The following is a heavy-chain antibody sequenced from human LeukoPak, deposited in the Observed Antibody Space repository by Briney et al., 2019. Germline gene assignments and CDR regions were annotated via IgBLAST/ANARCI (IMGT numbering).Heavy chain of an antibody. V-gene: IGHV3-74*01. CDR3: ARDDGWLGWFDP. J-gene: IGHJ5*02. D-gene: IGHD6-19*01. Sequence: GGSLRLSCAASGFTFSSYWMHWGRQAPGKGLVWVSRINSDGSSTSYADSVKGRFTISRDNAKNTLYLQMNSLRAEDTAVYYCARDDGWLGWFDPWGQGTLVTVSS. CDR1: GFTFSSYW. CDR2: INSDGSST.